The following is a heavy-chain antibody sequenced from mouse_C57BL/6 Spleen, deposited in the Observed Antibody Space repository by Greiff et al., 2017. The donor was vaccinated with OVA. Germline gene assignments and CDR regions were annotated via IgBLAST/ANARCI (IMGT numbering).Heavy chain of an antibody. J-gene: IGHJ2*01. CDR1: GYTFTSYW. CDR3: ARKGVVLLRYPTPFDY. V-gene: IGHV1-53*01. Sequence: QVQLQQPGTELVKPGASVKLSCKASGYTFTSYWMHWVKQRPGQGLEWIGNINPSNGGTNYNEKFKSKATLTVDKSSSTAYMQLSSLTSEDSAVYYCARKGVVLLRYPTPFDYWGQGTTLTVSS. CDR2: INPSNGGT. D-gene: IGHD1-1*01.